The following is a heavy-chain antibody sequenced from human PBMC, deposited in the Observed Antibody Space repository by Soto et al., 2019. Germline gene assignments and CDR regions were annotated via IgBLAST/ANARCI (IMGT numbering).Heavy chain of an antibody. J-gene: IGHJ4*02. CDR3: ASLGGDYDYVWGSYRYLVDY. Sequence: EVQLVESGGGLVQPGGSLRLSCAASGFTVSSNYMSWVRQAPGKGLEWVSVIYSGGSTYYADSVKGSFTISRDNSKNRVYLQMNSLRAEDTAVYYCASLGGDYDYVWGSYRYLVDYWGQGTLVTVSS. D-gene: IGHD3-16*02. CDR2: IYSGGST. V-gene: IGHV3-66*01. CDR1: GFTVSSNY.